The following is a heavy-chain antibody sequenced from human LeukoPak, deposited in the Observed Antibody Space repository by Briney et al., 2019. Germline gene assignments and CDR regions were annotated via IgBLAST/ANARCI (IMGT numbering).Heavy chain of an antibody. V-gene: IGHV4-59*01. D-gene: IGHD1-1*01. CDR2: IHYSGST. J-gene: IGHJ5*02. CDR1: GGSISTYY. Sequence: NPSETPSLTCTVSGGSISTYYWNWIRQPPGKGLEWIAYIHYSGSTNYNPSLKSRVIISVDTSKNQFSLKLRSVTAADTAVYYCARGGFLDPFDPWGQGTLVTVSS. CDR3: ARGGFLDPFDP.